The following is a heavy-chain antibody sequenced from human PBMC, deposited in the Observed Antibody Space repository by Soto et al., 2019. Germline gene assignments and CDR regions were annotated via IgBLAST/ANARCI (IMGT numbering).Heavy chain of an antibody. Sequence: VKVSCKASGYTFTRSGISWVRQAPGQGLEWMGWINAYNGDTNYSQKFQGRVTITRDTSASTAHMELSSLRSEDTAVYYCARERVVVTATDYSGQGTLVSVSS. V-gene: IGHV1-18*01. CDR1: GYTFTRSG. J-gene: IGHJ4*02. D-gene: IGHD2-21*02. CDR2: INAYNGDT. CDR3: ARERVVVTATDY.